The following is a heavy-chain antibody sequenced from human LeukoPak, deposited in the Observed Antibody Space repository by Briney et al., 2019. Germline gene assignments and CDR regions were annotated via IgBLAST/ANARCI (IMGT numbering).Heavy chain of an antibody. D-gene: IGHD5-18*01. CDR3: ANLGSPRGYSYAAGTFDY. CDR1: GFTFSSYA. V-gene: IGHV3-23*01. Sequence: GGSLRLSCAASGFTFSSYAMSWVRQAPGKGLEWVSAISGSGGSTYYADSVKGRFTISRDNSKNTLYLQMNSLRAEDTAVYYCANLGSPRGYSYAAGTFDYWGQGTLVTVSS. CDR2: ISGSGGST. J-gene: IGHJ4*02.